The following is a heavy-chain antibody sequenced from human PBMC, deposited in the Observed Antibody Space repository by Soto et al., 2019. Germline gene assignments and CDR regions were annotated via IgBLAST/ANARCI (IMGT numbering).Heavy chain of an antibody. CDR3: ARGLITGSQYSGGWSYFDS. CDR1: GGSFSGYI. Sequence: QVQLQQSGAGLLKPSETLSLTCDVYGGSFSGYIWTWIRQTPGKGLQWIGQINHSGSANYNPSLKSRVTISVHTSNSQFALELSSVTAAETAVYYCARGLITGSQYSGGWSYFDSWGQGTQVTVSS. V-gene: IGHV4-34*01. J-gene: IGHJ4*02. CDR2: INHSGSA. D-gene: IGHD1-26*01.